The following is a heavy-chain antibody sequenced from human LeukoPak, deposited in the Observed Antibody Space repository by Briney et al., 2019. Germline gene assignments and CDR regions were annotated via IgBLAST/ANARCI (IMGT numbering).Heavy chain of an antibody. V-gene: IGHV3-48*02. CDR2: ISSSSSTI. CDR1: GFPFSSYI. CDR3: AKGANPFDF. D-gene: IGHD1-26*01. Sequence: SGGSLSLSFAASGFPFSSYIMSWVRQAPGKGLEYVSYISSSSSTIYYGDSLRGGFTISTDKTNNSHYMQMNTPCDASTALYYCAKGANPFDFWGQGTLVTVSS. J-gene: IGHJ4*02.